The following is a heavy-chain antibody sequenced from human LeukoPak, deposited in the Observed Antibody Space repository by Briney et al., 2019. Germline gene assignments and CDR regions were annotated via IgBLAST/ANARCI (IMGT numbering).Heavy chain of an antibody. CDR1: GGSISSSSYY. D-gene: IGHD3-22*01. Sequence: SETLSLTCTVSGGSISSSSYYWGWIRQPPGKGLEWIGSIYYSGSTYYNPSLKSRVTISVDTSKNQFSLKLSSVTAADTAVYYSARHPTYYYDSSGYRDYWGQGTLVTVSS. V-gene: IGHV4-39*01. J-gene: IGHJ4*02. CDR2: IYYSGST. CDR3: ARHPTYYYDSSGYRDY.